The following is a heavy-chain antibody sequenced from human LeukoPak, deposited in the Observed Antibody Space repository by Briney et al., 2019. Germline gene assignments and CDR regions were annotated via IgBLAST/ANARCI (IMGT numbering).Heavy chain of an antibody. Sequence: SETLSLTCTVSGGSISSSSYYWGWIRRPPGKGLEWIGSIYYSGSTYYNPSLKSRVTISVDTSKNQFSLKLSSVTAADTAVYYCASQGYSYVYFDYWGQGTLVTVSS. J-gene: IGHJ4*02. CDR2: IYYSGST. CDR3: ASQGYSYVYFDY. D-gene: IGHD5-18*01. CDR1: GGSISSSSYY. V-gene: IGHV4-39*01.